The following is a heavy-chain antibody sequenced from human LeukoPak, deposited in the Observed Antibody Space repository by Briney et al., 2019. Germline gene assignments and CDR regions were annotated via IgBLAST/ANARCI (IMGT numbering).Heavy chain of an antibody. CDR1: GGSFSVYY. CDR2: INHSGST. J-gene: IGHJ5*02. CDR3: ARGQSGNIVVVGAATQGVHWFDP. D-gene: IGHD2-15*01. V-gene: IGHV4-34*01. Sequence: SETLSLTCAVYGGSFSVYYWRWIRHPPGKGREWIGEINHSGSTNYNTSLKSRVTISLNTSKTQFSLKLSSVTAADTAVYYCARGQSGNIVVVGAATQGVHWFDPWGQGTLVTVSS.